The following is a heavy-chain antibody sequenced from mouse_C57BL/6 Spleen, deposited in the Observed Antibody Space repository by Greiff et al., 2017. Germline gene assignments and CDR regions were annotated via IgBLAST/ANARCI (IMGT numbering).Heavy chain of an antibody. CDR2: IYPGGGYT. CDR1: GYTFTNYW. Sequence: QVHVKQSGAELVRPGTSVKMSCKASGYTFTNYWIGWAKQRPGHGLEWIGDIYPGGGYTNYNEKFKGKATLTADKSSSTAYMQFSSLSSEDSAIYYCARFDYDVGFAYWGQGTLVTVSA. V-gene: IGHV1-63*01. D-gene: IGHD2-4*01. J-gene: IGHJ3*01. CDR3: ARFDYDVGFAY.